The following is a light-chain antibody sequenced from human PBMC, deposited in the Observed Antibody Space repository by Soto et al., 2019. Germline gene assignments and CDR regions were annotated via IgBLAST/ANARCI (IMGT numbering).Light chain of an antibody. J-gene: IGLJ2*01. CDR3: SSYAGTSTQI. CDR2: DVT. Sequence: QSVLTQPASVSGSPGQSITISCTGTNSDIGSYNYVSWYQQHSGKAPKLMIYDVTNRPSGVSNRFSGSKSGNTASLTISGLQTEDEADYYCSSYAGTSTQIFGGGTKVTVL. V-gene: IGLV2-14*03. CDR1: NSDIGSYNY.